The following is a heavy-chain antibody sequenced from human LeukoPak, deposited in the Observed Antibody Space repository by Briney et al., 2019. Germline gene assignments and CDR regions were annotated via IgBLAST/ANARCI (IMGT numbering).Heavy chain of an antibody. CDR1: GFTFSRHG. D-gene: IGHD2-15*01. J-gene: IGHJ6*02. CDR2: IWYDATEK. Sequence: GGSLRLSCSASGFTFSRHGMHWVRQAPGKGLEWVAVIWYDATEKYYADSVKGRFTVSRDNSKNTMYLQMNSLRAEDTAVYYCSRGSGLVVRGDAMDVWGQGTTVSVFS. CDR3: SRGSGLVVRGDAMDV. V-gene: IGHV3-33*01.